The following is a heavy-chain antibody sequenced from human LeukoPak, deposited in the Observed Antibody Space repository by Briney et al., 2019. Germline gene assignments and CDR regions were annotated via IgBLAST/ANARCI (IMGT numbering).Heavy chain of an antibody. CDR2: INHSGST. CDR3: ARGPRAGQQLVSGGGPKLRSAYYYGMDV. V-gene: IGHV4-34*01. Sequence: SETLSLTCTVSGGSISSYYWSWIRQPPGKGLEWIGEINHSGSTNYNPSLKSRVTISVDTSKNQFSLKLSSVTAADTAVYYCARGPRAGQQLVSGGGPKLRSAYYYGMDVWGQGTTVTVSS. J-gene: IGHJ6*02. D-gene: IGHD6-13*01. CDR1: GGSISSYY.